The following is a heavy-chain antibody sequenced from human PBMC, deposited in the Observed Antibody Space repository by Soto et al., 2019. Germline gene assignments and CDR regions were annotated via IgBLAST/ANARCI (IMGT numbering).Heavy chain of an antibody. D-gene: IGHD2-2*01. J-gene: IGHJ4*02. CDR2: ISGSGGST. CDR1: GFTFITYA. V-gene: IGHV3-23*01. CDR3: AKLPAAQSYFDF. Sequence: EVQLLDSGGGLVQPGGSLRLSCAASGFTFITYAMSSVRQAPGKGLEWVSIISGSGGSTYYPESVKGRFTISRDNSKNTLYLQMNSLRADDTAVYYCAKLPAAQSYFDFWGQGNLVTVSS.